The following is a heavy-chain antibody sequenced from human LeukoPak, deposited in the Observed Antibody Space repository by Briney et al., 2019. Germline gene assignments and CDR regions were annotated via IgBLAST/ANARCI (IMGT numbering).Heavy chain of an antibody. CDR2: ISSGSVTI. V-gene: IGHV3-48*01. D-gene: IGHD2-2*01. Sequence: GGSPRLSCAPSGFTSSDYNMNWVRQAPGKGLEWVSYISSGSVTIYYADSVKGRFTISRDNSKNTLYLQMNSLRAEDTAVYYCAKGLDIVVPYYAMDVWGQGTTVTVSS. CDR1: GFTSSDYN. J-gene: IGHJ6*02. CDR3: AKGLDIVVPYYAMDV.